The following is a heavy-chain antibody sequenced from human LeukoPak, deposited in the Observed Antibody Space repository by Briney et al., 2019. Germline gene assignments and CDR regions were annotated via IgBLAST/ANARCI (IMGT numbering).Heavy chain of an antibody. V-gene: IGHV1-69*13. Sequence: SVKVSCKASGGTFSSYAISWVRQAPGQGLEWMGGIIPIFGTANYAQKFQGRVTITADESTSTAYMELSSLRSEDTAVYYCAKAPAQGGYYYYYYMDAWGKGTTVTVSS. J-gene: IGHJ6*03. CDR1: GGTFSSYA. D-gene: IGHD3-16*01. CDR2: IIPIFGTA. CDR3: AKAPAQGGYYYYYYMDA.